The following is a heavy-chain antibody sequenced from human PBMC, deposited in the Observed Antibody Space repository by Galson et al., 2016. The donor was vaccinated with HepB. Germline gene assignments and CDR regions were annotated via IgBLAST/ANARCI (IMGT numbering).Heavy chain of an antibody. V-gene: IGHV3-30*03. J-gene: IGHJ3*02. CDR1: GFAFSPYG. D-gene: IGHD4-17*01. Sequence: SLRLSCAASGFAFSPYGMHWVRQAPGKGLEWVSGITHDENKQFYADSLKGRFTISRDNSRSTLFLQMDTLRPEDTARYYSARSYYGDLNGFDIWGRGTVVSVSS. CDR3: ARSYYGDLNGFDI. CDR2: ITHDENKQ.